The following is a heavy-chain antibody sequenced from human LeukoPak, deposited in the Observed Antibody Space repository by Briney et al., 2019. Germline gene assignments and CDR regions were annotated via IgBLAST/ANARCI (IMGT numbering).Heavy chain of an antibody. V-gene: IGHV4-59*01. CDR2: IYYSGST. CDR1: GGSICSYY. J-gene: IGHJ1*01. CDR3: ARSEMYYYDSSGYYPKYFQH. Sequence: KPSETLSLTCTVSGGSICSYYWSWIRQPPGKGLEWIGYIYYSGSTNYNPSLKSRVTISVDTSKNQFSLKLSSVTAADTAVYYCARSEMYYYDSSGYYPKYFQHWGQGTLVTVSS. D-gene: IGHD3-22*01.